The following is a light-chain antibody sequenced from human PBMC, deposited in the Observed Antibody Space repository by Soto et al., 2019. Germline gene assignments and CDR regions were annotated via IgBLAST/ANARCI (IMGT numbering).Light chain of an antibody. J-gene: IGLJ1*01. Sequence: QSVLTQPPSVSGAPGQRVTISCTGSSSNIGAGYDVHWYQQLPGTAPKLLIYGNTNRPSGVPDRFSGSKSGNSASLAITGLQXEDXADYYCQSHDTSLSGYVFGTGTKVTVL. CDR1: SSNIGAGYD. CDR3: QSHDTSLSGYV. CDR2: GNT. V-gene: IGLV1-40*01.